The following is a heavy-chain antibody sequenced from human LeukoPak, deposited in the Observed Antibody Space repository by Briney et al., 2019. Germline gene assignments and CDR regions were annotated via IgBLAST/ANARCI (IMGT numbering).Heavy chain of an antibody. CDR2: IIPIFSTA. CDR3: ARGWLAETTVVTPYNY. V-gene: IGHV1-69*13. Sequence: SVKVSCKASGYTFTSYAINWVRQAPGQGLEWMGGIIPIFSTAHYAQKFQGRVTITADEFTSTAYMELSSLRAEDTAVYYCARGWLAETTVVTPYNYWGQGTLVTVSS. CDR1: GYTFTSYA. J-gene: IGHJ4*02. D-gene: IGHD4-23*01.